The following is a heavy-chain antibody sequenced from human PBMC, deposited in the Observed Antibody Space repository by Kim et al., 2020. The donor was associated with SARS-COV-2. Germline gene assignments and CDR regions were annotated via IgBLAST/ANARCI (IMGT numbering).Heavy chain of an antibody. Sequence: ASVKVSCKASGYTFTSYYMHWVRQAPGQGLEWMGIINPSGGSTSYAQKFQGRVTMTRDTSTSTVYMELSSLRSEDTAVYYCARGITMVRGVIIRGYYYGMDVWGQGTTVTVSS. CDR3: ARGITMVRGVIIRGYYYGMDV. CDR2: INPSGGST. CDR1: GYTFTSYY. J-gene: IGHJ6*02. D-gene: IGHD3-10*01. V-gene: IGHV1-46*01.